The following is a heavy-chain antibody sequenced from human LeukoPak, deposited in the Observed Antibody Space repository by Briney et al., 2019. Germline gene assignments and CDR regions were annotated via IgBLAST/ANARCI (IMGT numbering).Heavy chain of an antibody. CDR2: IYCSGST. V-gene: IGHV4-59*01. CDR3: ARASEDYYYYYMDV. Sequence: IRQPPGKGLQWIGYIYCSGSTIYNPSLKSRVTISVDTSKNQFSLKLSSVTAADTAVYYCARASEDYYYYYMDVWGKGTTVTISS. D-gene: IGHD1-14*01. J-gene: IGHJ6*03.